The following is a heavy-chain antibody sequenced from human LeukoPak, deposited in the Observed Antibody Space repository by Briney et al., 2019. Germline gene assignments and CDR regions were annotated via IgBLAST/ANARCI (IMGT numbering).Heavy chain of an antibody. CDR1: GGSISSGDYY. J-gene: IGHJ4*02. CDR2: IYYTGNT. CDR3: ARDRTDIVATSHFDY. V-gene: IGHV4-61*08. Sequence: NPSQTLSLTCTVSGGSISSGDYYWSWIRQPPGKSLEWIGYIYYTGNTNYNPSLKSRVTISMDTSKNQFSLNLSSVTAADTAVYYCARDRTDIVATSHFDYWGQGTLVTVSS. D-gene: IGHD5-12*01.